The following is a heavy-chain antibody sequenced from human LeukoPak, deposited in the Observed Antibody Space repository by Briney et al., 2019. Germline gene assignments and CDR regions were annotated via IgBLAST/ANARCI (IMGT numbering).Heavy chain of an antibody. CDR1: GGSIRSYY. J-gene: IGHJ4*02. CDR2: IYYSGST. CDR3: ARAVQVTTGGLFDY. Sequence: PSETLSLTCTVSGGSIRSYYWSWIRQPPGKGLEWIGYIYYSGSTSYNPSLKSRVTISVDTSKNQFSLKLTSVTAANTAVYYCARAVQVTTGGLFDYWGQGTLVTVSS. D-gene: IGHD4-17*01. V-gene: IGHV4-59*01.